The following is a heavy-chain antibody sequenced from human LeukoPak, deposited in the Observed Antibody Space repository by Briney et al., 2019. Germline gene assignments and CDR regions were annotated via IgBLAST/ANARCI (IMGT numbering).Heavy chain of an antibody. D-gene: IGHD3-22*01. Sequence: GGSLRLSCAASGFTFSSYGMHWVRQAPGKGLEWVAVIWYDRSNIYYADSVKGRFTISRDNSKNTLYLQMNSLRAVDMAVYYCARAFYYDSSGYSLSFDYWGQGTLVTVSS. CDR2: IWYDRSNI. CDR1: GFTFSSYG. CDR3: ARAFYYDSSGYSLSFDY. J-gene: IGHJ4*02. V-gene: IGHV3-33*01.